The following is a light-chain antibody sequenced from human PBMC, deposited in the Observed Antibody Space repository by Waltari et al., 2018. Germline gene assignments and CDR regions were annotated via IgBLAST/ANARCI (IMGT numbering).Light chain of an antibody. CDR2: AAS. CDR1: QAISSY. Sequence: DILLTQSPSFLSASVGDRVTITCRASQAISSYLAWYQQKPGKAPEVLISAASTLQSGVPSRFSGSGSGTEFTLTISSLQPEDFATYYCQQLNSYPLTFGGGTKVQIK. CDR3: QQLNSYPLT. V-gene: IGKV1-9*01. J-gene: IGKJ4*01.